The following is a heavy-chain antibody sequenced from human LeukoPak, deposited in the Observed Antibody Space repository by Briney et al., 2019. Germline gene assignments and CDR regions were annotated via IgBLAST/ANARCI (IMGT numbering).Heavy chain of an antibody. D-gene: IGHD3-22*01. J-gene: IGHJ4*02. CDR1: GFTFSSYG. CDR2: ISNDGNNK. CDR3: ARDYYYDSSGYWDYYFDY. V-gene: IGHV3-30*03. Sequence: PGGSLRLSCAGSGFTFSSYGMHWVRQAPGKGLEWVAIISNDGNNKYYADSVKGRFTISRDNSKNTLYLEMNSLRAEDTAVYYCARDYYYDSSGYWDYYFDYWGQGTLVSVSS.